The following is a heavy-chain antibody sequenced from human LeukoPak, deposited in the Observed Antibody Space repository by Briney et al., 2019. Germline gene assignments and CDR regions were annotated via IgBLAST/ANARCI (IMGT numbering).Heavy chain of an antibody. J-gene: IGHJ4*02. Sequence: PGGSLRLSCAASGFTFSSYAMHWVRQAPGKGLEWVAVISYDGSNKYYADSVKGRFTISRDNSKNTLYLQMNSLRAEDTAVYYCARDHRQKYYYDSSGYYYDGIDYWGQGTLVTVSS. V-gene: IGHV3-30*04. D-gene: IGHD3-22*01. CDR3: ARDHRQKYYYDSSGYYYDGIDY. CDR1: GFTFSSYA. CDR2: ISYDGSNK.